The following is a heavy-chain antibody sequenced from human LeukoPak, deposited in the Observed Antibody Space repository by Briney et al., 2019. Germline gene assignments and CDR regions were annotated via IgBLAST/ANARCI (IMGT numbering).Heavy chain of an antibody. CDR3: AHSGELGARAFDM. CDR1: GFSLTTAGVG. CDR2: IFWDDDK. V-gene: IGHV2-5*02. D-gene: IGHD4/OR15-4a*01. Sequence: SGPTLVNPTQTLTLTCSFSGFSLTTAGVGVGWIRQPPGKAQEWLAFIFWDDDKRYRPSFKNRLTITKDTSKNQVVLTMTNMDPVDAGTFYCAHSGELGARAFDMWGQGIMVTVSS. J-gene: IGHJ3*02.